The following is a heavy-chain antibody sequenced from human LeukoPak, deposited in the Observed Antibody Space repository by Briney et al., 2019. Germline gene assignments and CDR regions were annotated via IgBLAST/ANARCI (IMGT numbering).Heavy chain of an antibody. Sequence: GGSLRLSCAASGFTFSSYGMHWVRQAPGKGLEWVAVIWYDGSNKYYADSVKGRFTISRDNSKNTLYLQMNSLRAEDTAVYYCASWSDGYSYGYVDDAFDIWGQGTMVTVSS. D-gene: IGHD5-18*01. V-gene: IGHV3-33*01. J-gene: IGHJ3*02. CDR2: IWYDGSNK. CDR3: ASWSDGYSYGYVDDAFDI. CDR1: GFTFSSYG.